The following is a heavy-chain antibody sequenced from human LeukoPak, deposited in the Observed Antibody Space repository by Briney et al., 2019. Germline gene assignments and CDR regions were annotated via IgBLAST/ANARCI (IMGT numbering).Heavy chain of an antibody. CDR2: INRSGGGK. CDR3: ARDMLAVPSNWFDP. V-gene: IGHV1-46*01. D-gene: IGHD2-8*01. J-gene: IGHJ5*02. CDR1: GYTFTSYY. Sequence: ASVKVSCKASGYTFTSYYIHLVPPAPGQGVERMEKINRSGGGKSYAQKFQGRVTMTRDTATSTFYMDLSGLRSEETAVYFGARDMLAVPSNWFDPWGEGTRVTVSS.